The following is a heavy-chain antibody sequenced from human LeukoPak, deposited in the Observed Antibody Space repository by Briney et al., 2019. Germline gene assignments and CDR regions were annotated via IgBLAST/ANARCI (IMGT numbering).Heavy chain of an antibody. J-gene: IGHJ4*02. CDR2: ISGSGGST. V-gene: IGHV3-23*01. CDR1: GFTFSSYA. D-gene: IGHD3-22*01. Sequence: GGSLRLSCAASGFTFSSYAMSWVRQAPGKGLEWVSAISGSGGSTYYADSVKGRFTISRDNSKNTLYLQMNSLRAEDTAVYYCAKAGADLYYYDSSGYNDYWGQGTLVTVSS. CDR3: AKAGADLYYYDSSGYNDY.